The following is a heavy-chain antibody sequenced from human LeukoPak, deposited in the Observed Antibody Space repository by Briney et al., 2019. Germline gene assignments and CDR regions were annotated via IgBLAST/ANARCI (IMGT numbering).Heavy chain of an antibody. D-gene: IGHD6-6*01. CDR1: GGSISSHY. V-gene: IGHV4-59*11. J-gene: IGHJ5*02. CDR3: ARDRLSSSSAWFDP. CDR2: IYYSGST. Sequence: SETLSLTCTVSGGSISSHYWSWLRQPPGKGLEWLGYIYYSGSTNYNPSLKSRVTISVDTSKNQFSLKLSSVTAADTAVYYCARDRLSSSSAWFDPWGQGTLVTVSS.